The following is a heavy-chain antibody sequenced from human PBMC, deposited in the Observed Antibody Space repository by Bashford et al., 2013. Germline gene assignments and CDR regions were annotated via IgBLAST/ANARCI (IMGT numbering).Heavy chain of an antibody. CDR1: AYTFTNYA. J-gene: IGHJ4*02. Sequence: VASVKVSCKASAYTFTNYAITWVRQAPGQGLEWMGWISTYNGNTNVAQRLQGRFTMTTDTSTSTAYMELRSLRSADTAVYYCARDRVGGSYSGLGHWGQGTLVTVSS. CDR2: ISTYNGNT. V-gene: IGHV1-18*01. D-gene: IGHD1-26*01. CDR3: ARDRVGGSYSGLGH.